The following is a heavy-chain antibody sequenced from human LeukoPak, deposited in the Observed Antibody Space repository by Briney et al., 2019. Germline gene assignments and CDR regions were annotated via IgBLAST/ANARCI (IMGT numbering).Heavy chain of an antibody. CDR2: IYPDDSDT. V-gene: IGHV5-51*01. Sequence: GESLKISCKGSGYSFTSYWIGWVRQMPGKGLEWMGIIYPDDSDTRYSPSFQGQVTISADKSISTAYLQWSTLRASDTAIYYCARHTYDSSDFHYMDVWGKGTTVTISS. D-gene: IGHD3-22*01. CDR1: GYSFTSYW. CDR3: ARHTYDSSDFHYMDV. J-gene: IGHJ6*03.